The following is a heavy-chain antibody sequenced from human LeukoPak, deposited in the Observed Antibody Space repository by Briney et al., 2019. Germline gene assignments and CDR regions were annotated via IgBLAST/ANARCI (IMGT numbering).Heavy chain of an antibody. CDR1: GFTFSSYA. CDR2: ISGSGGST. D-gene: IGHD3-10*01. Sequence: GGSLRLSCAASGFTFSSYAMSWVRQAPGKGLEWVSAISGSGGSTYYADSVKGRFTISRDNSKNTLYLQMNSLRAEDTAVYYCAKGGMVRGPWRQDWYFDLWGRGTLVTVSS. V-gene: IGHV3-23*01. CDR3: AKGGMVRGPWRQDWYFDL. J-gene: IGHJ2*01.